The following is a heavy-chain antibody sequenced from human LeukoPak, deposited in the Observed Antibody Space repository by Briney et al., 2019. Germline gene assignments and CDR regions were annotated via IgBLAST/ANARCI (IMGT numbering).Heavy chain of an antibody. D-gene: IGHD1-7*01. CDR2: ISVGGGAT. V-gene: IGHV3-23*01. CDR3: ARRLAGTTPRDLDY. CDR1: GFTFSSYD. J-gene: IGHJ4*02. Sequence: PGGSLRLSCAASGFTFSSYDMSWVRQAPGKGLEWVSAISVGGGATYYADSVKGRFTISRDSSKNTLYLQMNSLRAEDTAIYYCARRLAGTTPRDLDYWGQGTLVTVSS.